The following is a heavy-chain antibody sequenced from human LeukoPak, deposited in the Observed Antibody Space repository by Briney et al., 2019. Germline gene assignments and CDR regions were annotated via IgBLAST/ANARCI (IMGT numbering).Heavy chain of an antibody. V-gene: IGHV3-23*01. Sequence: PGGSLRLSCAASGFTFSAYAMNWVRQAPEKGLEWVSSISGSGSNTYYADSVKGRFTISRDNSKNTLYLQMNSLRVEDTAVYYCAKGWPSSDAFDIWGQGTMVTVSS. J-gene: IGHJ3*02. CDR1: GFTFSAYA. D-gene: IGHD2-15*01. CDR3: AKGWPSSDAFDI. CDR2: ISGSGSNT.